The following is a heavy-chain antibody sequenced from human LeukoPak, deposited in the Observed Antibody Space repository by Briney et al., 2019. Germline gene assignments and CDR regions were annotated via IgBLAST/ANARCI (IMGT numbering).Heavy chain of an antibody. V-gene: IGHV4-61*01. J-gene: IGHJ4*02. CDR3: ARGPPYIVVVTPIGFFHY. CDR2: IYYSGST. CDR1: GVSVSSGSYY. Sequence: SETLSLTCTVSGVSVSSGSYYWSWIRQPPGKGLEWIGYIYYSGSTNYNPSLKSRVTISVDTSKNQFSLKLSSVTAADTAVYYCARGPPYIVVVTPIGFFHYWGQGTLVTVSS. D-gene: IGHD2-21*02.